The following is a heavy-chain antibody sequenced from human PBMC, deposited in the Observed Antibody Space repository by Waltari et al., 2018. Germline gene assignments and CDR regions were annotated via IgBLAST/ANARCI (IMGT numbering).Heavy chain of an antibody. D-gene: IGHD1-26*01. CDR3: ARGRVVGATRLDY. CDR1: GGSFGGYY. V-gene: IGHV4-34*01. CDR2: INHSGST. J-gene: IGHJ4*02. Sequence: QVQLQQWGAGLLKPSEPLSLTCAVYGGSFGGYYGSWTRQPPGKGLEWIGEINHSGSTNYNPSLKSRVTISVDTSKNQFSLKLSSVTAADTAVYYCARGRVVGATRLDYWGQGTLVTVSS.